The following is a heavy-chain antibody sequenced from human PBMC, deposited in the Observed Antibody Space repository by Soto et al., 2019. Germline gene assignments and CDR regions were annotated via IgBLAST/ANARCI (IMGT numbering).Heavy chain of an antibody. CDR1: GGSISSGGYY. J-gene: IGHJ1*01. CDR3: ARVPIAAAGLRYFQH. V-gene: IGHV4-31*03. D-gene: IGHD6-13*01. CDR2: IYYSGST. Sequence: SEALSLTCTVSGGSISSGGYYWSWIRQHPGKGLEWIGYIYYSGSTYYNPSLKSRVTISVDTSKNQFSLKLSSVTAADTAVYYCARVPIAAAGLRYFQHWGQGTLVTVSS.